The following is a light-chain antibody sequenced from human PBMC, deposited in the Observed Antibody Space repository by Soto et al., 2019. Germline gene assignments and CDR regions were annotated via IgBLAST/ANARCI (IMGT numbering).Light chain of an antibody. CDR3: AAWDDNLSGFYV. CDR2: RDS. Sequence: QSVLTQSPSASGTPGQRVTISCSGSASTIGRNYVYWYQQLTGTAPKLLIYRDSQRPSGLPDRFSGSKSGTSSSLAISGLRSEYESDYYCAAWDDNLSGFYVFGDGTKLTVL. CDR1: ASTIGRNY. V-gene: IGLV1-47*01. J-gene: IGLJ1*01.